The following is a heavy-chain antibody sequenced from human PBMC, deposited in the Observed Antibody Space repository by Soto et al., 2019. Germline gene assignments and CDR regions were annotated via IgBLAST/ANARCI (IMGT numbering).Heavy chain of an antibody. CDR3: ARGGGYYGNWFDP. J-gene: IGHJ5*02. D-gene: IGHD3-3*01. Sequence: SETLSLTCAVYGGSFSGYYWSWIRQPPGKGLEWIGEINHSGSTNYNPSLKSRVTISVDTSKNQFSLKLSSVTAADTAVYYCARGGGYYGNWFDPWGQGTLVTVSS. CDR1: GGSFSGYY. CDR2: INHSGST. V-gene: IGHV4-34*01.